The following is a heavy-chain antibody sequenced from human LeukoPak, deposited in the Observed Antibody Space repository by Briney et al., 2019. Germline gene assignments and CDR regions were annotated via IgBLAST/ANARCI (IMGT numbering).Heavy chain of an antibody. V-gene: IGHV3-21*01. J-gene: IGHJ4*02. CDR2: ISSSSSYI. D-gene: IGHD6-19*01. CDR3: AREVSGWYYFDY. Sequence: PGGSLRLSCAASGFTFSSYSMIWVRQAPGKGLEWVSSISSSSSYIFFADSVKGRFTISRDNAKHSLELQMNSLRAEDTAVYYCAREVSGWYYFDYWGQGTLVTVSS. CDR1: GFTFSSYS.